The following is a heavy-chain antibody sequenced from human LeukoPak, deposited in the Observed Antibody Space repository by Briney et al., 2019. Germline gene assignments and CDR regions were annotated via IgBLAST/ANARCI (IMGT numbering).Heavy chain of an antibody. Sequence: GRSLRLSCAASGFTFSSYGMHWVRQAPGKGLEWVAVISYDGSNKYYADSVKGRFTISRDNSKNTLYLQMNSLRAEDTAVYYCARDIDDSSRSAFDIWGQGTMVTVSS. CDR3: ARDIDDSSRSAFDI. CDR2: ISYDGSNK. V-gene: IGHV3-30*03. D-gene: IGHD3-22*01. J-gene: IGHJ3*02. CDR1: GFTFSSYG.